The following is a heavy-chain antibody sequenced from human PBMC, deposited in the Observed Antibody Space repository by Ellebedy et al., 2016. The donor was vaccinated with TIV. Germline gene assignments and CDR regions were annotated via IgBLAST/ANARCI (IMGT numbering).Heavy chain of an antibody. Sequence: SETLSLTXAVYGGSFSGYYWSWIRQPPGKGLEWIGEINHSGSTYYNPSLKSRVTISVDTSKNHFSLKLSSVTAADTAVYYCAREVDYCGGDCYSTGDAFDIWGQGTMVTVSS. CDR2: INHSGST. CDR3: AREVDYCGGDCYSTGDAFDI. J-gene: IGHJ3*02. D-gene: IGHD2-21*02. CDR1: GGSFSGYY. V-gene: IGHV4-34*01.